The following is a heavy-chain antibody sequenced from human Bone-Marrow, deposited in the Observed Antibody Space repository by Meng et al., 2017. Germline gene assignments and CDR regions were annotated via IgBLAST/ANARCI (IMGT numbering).Heavy chain of an antibody. CDR2: IIPIFGTA. V-gene: IGHV1-69*05. CDR3: ARYSGYDLHKYYFDY. Sequence: SVKVSCKASGGTFSSYAISWVRQAPGQGLEWMGGIIPIFGTANYAQKFQGRVTITTDESTCTAYMELSSLRSEDTAVYYCARYSGYDLHKYYFDYWGQGTLVTVSS. D-gene: IGHD5-12*01. J-gene: IGHJ4*02. CDR1: GGTFSSYA.